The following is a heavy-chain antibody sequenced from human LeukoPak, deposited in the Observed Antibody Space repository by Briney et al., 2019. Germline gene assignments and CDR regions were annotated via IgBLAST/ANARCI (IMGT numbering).Heavy chain of an antibody. V-gene: IGHV3-74*01. CDR2: INSDGSST. D-gene: IGHD3-22*01. Sequence: PGGSLRLSCAASGFSISNFWMHWVRQAPGKGLVWVSRINSDGSSTSYADSVKGRFTISRDNSKNTLYLQMNSLRAEDTAVYYCANNLYYYDSNGANYYFDYWGQGTLVTVSS. J-gene: IGHJ4*02. CDR1: GFSISNFW. CDR3: ANNLYYYDSNGANYYFDY.